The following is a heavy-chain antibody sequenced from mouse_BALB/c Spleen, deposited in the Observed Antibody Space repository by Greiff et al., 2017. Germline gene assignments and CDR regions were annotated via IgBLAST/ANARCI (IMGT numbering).Heavy chain of an antibody. Sequence: QVQLKQSGAELMKPGASVKISCKATGYTFSSYWIEWVKQRPGHGLEWIGEILPGSGSTNYNEKFKGKATFTADTSSNTAYMQLSSLTSEDSAVYYCARGGSGSCMDYWGQGTTLTVSS. CDR1: GYTFSSYW. CDR2: ILPGSGST. V-gene: IGHV1-9*01. D-gene: IGHD3-1*01. CDR3: ARGGSGSCMDY. J-gene: IGHJ2*01.